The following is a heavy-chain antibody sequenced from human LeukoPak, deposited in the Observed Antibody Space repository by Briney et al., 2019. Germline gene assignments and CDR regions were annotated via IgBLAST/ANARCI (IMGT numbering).Heavy chain of an antibody. J-gene: IGHJ4*02. CDR3: ARAYPMITFGGDSYYFDY. CDR1: GGSISSYY. CDR2: IYTSGST. D-gene: IGHD3-16*01. Sequence: SETLSLTCTVSGGSISSYYWSWIRQPAGKGLEWIGRIYTSGSTNYNPSLKSRVTMSVDTSKNQFSLKLSSVTAADTAVYYCARAYPMITFGGDSYYFDYWGQGTLVTVSS. V-gene: IGHV4-4*07.